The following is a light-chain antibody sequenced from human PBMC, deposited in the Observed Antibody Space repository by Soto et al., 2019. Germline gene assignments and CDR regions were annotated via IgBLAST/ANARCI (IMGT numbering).Light chain of an antibody. V-gene: IGKV1-9*01. CDR3: QQLDSYPST. Sequence: DIQLTQSPSFLSASVGDRVTITCRASRGISSYLAWFQQIPGKPPKLVIYAASTLQPGVPSRFSGGGSGTEFTLTISSLQPEDFATYYCQQLDSYPSTFGQGTKLEIK. J-gene: IGKJ2*01. CDR2: AAS. CDR1: RGISSY.